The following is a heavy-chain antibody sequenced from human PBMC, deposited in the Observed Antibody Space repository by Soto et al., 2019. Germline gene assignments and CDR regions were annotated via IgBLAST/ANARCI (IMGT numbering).Heavy chain of an antibody. CDR3: ARVQYSSGSYRWFEP. Sequence: SATLSLTCTVSGGSSSGYYWTWIRQPAGKGLEYIWRIYSSGSTNFSPSLKSRVTMSGDTSQNQFSLKLTSMTAADTAIYYCARVQYSSGSYRWFEPWSHGTLVTVS. CDR2: IYSSGST. CDR1: GGSSSGYY. J-gene: IGHJ5*02. V-gene: IGHV4-4*07. D-gene: IGHD6-19*01.